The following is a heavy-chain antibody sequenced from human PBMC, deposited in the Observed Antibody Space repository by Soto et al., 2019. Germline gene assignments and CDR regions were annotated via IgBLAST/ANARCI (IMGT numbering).Heavy chain of an antibody. CDR2: ISYDGSNK. V-gene: IGHV3-30-3*01. CDR1: GFTFSSYA. J-gene: IGHJ4*02. CDR3: ARTDDYGDYVFGY. Sequence: LSLTCAASGFTFSSYAMHWVRQAPGKGLEWVAVISYDGSNKYYADSVKGRFTISRDNSKNTLYLQMNSLRAEDTAVYYCARTDDYGDYVFGYWGQGTLVTVSS. D-gene: IGHD4-17*01.